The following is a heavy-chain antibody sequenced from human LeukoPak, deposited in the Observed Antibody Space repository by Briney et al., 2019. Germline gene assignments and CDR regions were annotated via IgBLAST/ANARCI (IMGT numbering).Heavy chain of an antibody. Sequence: SVKVSCKASGGTFSSYAISWVRQAPGQGLESMGRIIPILGIANYAQKFQGRVTITADKSTSTAYMELSSLRSDDTAVYYCARVPPSAHQLLSSDYWGQGTQVTVSS. D-gene: IGHD2-2*01. CDR2: IIPILGIA. CDR1: GGTFSSYA. J-gene: IGHJ4*02. V-gene: IGHV1-69*04. CDR3: ARVPPSAHQLLSSDY.